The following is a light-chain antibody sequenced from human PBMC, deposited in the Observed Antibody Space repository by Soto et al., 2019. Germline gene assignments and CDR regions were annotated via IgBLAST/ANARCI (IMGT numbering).Light chain of an antibody. CDR3: QVYNNGPPG. Sequence: DIQMTQSPSSLSASVGDRVTITCGGSQGIGNYLAWYQHKPGKVPKLLIYGASTLQSRVPSRFSGGGSGTEFTLTISGLQIEDLATYYCQVYNNGPPGFGQGTRLEIK. V-gene: IGKV1-27*01. J-gene: IGKJ5*01. CDR2: GAS. CDR1: QGIGNY.